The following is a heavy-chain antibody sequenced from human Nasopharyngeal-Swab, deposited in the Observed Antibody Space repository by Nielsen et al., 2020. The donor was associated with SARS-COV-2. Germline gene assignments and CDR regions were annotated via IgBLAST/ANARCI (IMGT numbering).Heavy chain of an antibody. J-gene: IGHJ6*02. Sequence: GESLKISCAASGFTFSSYGMHWVRQAPGKGLEWVAVISYDGSNKYYADSVKGRFTISRDNSKNTLHLQMNSLRAEDTAVYYCARGLGRYYGSGSYYNSGLGSRYYYGMDVWGQGTTVTVSS. CDR3: ARGLGRYYGSGSYYNSGLGSRYYYGMDV. D-gene: IGHD3-10*01. CDR2: ISYDGSNK. CDR1: GFTFSSYG. V-gene: IGHV3-30*03.